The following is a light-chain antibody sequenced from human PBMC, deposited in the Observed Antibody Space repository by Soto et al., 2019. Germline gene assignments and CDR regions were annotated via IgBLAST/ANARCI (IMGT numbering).Light chain of an antibody. CDR2: WSS. CDR3: QQYYSNPT. CDR1: QSFLYSSNNKNY. V-gene: IGKV4-1*01. Sequence: DIVMTQSPDSLSVSLGERATINCKSSQSFLYSSNNKNYLAWYQHKPGPPPKLLIYWSSTRVSGVPERFSGSGSGTDFTLTISSLQTEDVAVYYRQQYYSNPTCGRGTKVEIK. J-gene: IGKJ1*01.